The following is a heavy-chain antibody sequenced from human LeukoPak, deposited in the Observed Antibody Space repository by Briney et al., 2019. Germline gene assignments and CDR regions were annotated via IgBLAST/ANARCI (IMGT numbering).Heavy chain of an antibody. CDR1: GVSISSSSYY. Sequence: SETLSLTCTVSGVSISSSSYYWGWIRQPPGKGLEWIGSIYYSGSTYYNPSLKSRVTISVDTSKNQFSLKLSSVTAADTAVYYCASLYSSSRIGDAFDIWGQGTMVTVSS. J-gene: IGHJ3*02. D-gene: IGHD6-13*01. V-gene: IGHV4-39*07. CDR2: IYYSGST. CDR3: ASLYSSSRIGDAFDI.